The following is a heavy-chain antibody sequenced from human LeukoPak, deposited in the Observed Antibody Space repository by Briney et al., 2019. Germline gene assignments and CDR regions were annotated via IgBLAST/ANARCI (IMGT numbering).Heavy chain of an antibody. D-gene: IGHD1-14*01. CDR3: ATMRYLTLDY. V-gene: IGHV3-53*01. CDR1: GFTVSAKY. CDR2: ICSGGST. J-gene: IGHJ4*02. Sequence: QPGGSLRLSCAASGFTVSAKYMSWVRQAPGKGLQWVSIICSGGSTYYADSVKGRFTISRDISSNTLYLQMYGLRADDAAMYYCATMRYLTLDYWGQGSLVAVSS.